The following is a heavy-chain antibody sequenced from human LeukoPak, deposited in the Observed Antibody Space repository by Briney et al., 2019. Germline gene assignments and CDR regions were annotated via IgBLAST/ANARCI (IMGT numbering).Heavy chain of an antibody. J-gene: IGHJ4*02. Sequence: LTGGSLRLSCAVSGLIFSDYSMNWVRQAPGKGLEWVSTITAGGDYTYYADSVKGRFTISRDNSKNTLYLQMNSLRAEDTAVYYCHSGSYTIAGNFDYWGQGTLVTVSS. D-gene: IGHD1-26*01. CDR3: HSGSYTIAGNFDY. CDR2: ITAGGDYT. V-gene: IGHV3-23*01. CDR1: GLIFSDYS.